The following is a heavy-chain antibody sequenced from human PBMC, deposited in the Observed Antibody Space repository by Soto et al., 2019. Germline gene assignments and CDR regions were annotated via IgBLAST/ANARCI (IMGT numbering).Heavy chain of an antibody. CDR2: IYYSGST. J-gene: IGHJ4*02. CDR1: GGSISSGGYY. Sequence: TLSLTCTVSGGSISSGGYYWSWIRQHPGKGLEWIGYIYYSGSTYYNPSLKSRVTISVDTSKNQFSLKLSSLTAADTAVYYCARHNYGSGSTYFDYWGQGTLVTVSS. V-gene: IGHV4-31*03. D-gene: IGHD3-10*01. CDR3: ARHNYGSGSTYFDY.